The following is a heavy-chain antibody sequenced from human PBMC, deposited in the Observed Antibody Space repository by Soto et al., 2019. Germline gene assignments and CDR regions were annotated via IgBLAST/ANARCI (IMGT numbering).Heavy chain of an antibody. V-gene: IGHV3-48*02. D-gene: IGHD2-21*02. CDR2: ISSSSSTI. Sequence: PGGSLRLSCAASGFTFSSYSMNWVRQAPGKGLEWVSYISSSSSTIYYADSVKGRFTISRDNAKNSLYLQMNSLRDEDTAVYYCARDRSVFSAGGDPTPASTFGVDYWGQGTLVTSPQ. CDR3: ARDRSVFSAGGDPTPASTFGVDY. CDR1: GFTFSSYS. J-gene: IGHJ4*02.